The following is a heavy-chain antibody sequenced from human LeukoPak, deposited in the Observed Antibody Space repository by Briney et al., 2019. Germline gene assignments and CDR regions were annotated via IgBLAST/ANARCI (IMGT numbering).Heavy chain of an antibody. CDR3: ARGYDILTGYTRSFDY. V-gene: IGHV4-34*01. CDR2: INHSGST. Sequence: PSETLSLTCAVYGGSFSGDYWSWIRQPPGKGLEWIGEINHSGSTNYNPSLKSRVTISVDTSKNQFSLKLSSVTAADTAVYYCARGYDILTGYTRSFDYWGQGTLVTVSS. J-gene: IGHJ4*02. CDR1: GGSFSGDY. D-gene: IGHD3-9*01.